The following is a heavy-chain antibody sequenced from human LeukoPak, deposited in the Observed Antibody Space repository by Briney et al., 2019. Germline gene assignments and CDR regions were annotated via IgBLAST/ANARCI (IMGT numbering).Heavy chain of an antibody. Sequence: GSSVKVSCKASGGTFSSYAISWVRQAPGQGLEWMGGIIPIFGTANYAQKFQGRVTITTDESTSTAYMELSSLRSEDTAVYYCARASIVVVPAATTNWYFDLWGRGTLVTVSS. J-gene: IGHJ2*01. CDR1: GGTFSSYA. D-gene: IGHD2-2*01. V-gene: IGHV1-69*05. CDR3: ARASIVVVPAATTNWYFDL. CDR2: IIPIFGTA.